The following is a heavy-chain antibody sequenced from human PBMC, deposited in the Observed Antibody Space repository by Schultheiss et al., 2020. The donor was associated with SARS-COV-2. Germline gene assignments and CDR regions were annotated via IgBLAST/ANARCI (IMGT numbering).Heavy chain of an antibody. D-gene: IGHD6-19*01. J-gene: IGHJ4*02. Sequence: ASVKVSCKASGGTFSSYAISWVRQAPGQGLEWMGGISAYNGNTNYAQKLQGRVTMTTDTSTSTAYMELRSLRSDDTAVYYCARGGQWLVRGFHFDYWGQGTLVTVSS. CDR3: ARGGQWLVRGFHFDY. CDR2: ISAYNGNT. V-gene: IGHV1-18*01. CDR1: GGTFSSYA.